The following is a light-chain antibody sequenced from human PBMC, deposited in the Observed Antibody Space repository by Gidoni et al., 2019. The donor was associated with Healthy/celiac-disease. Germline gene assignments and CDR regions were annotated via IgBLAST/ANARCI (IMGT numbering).Light chain of an antibody. V-gene: IGKV3-20*01. J-gene: IGKJ1*01. CDR1: QSVSSSY. CDR2: GAS. Sequence: EIVLTQSPGTLSLSPGERATLSCRASQSVSSSYLAWYQQKPGQAPRLLIYGASSRATGIPDRFSGRGSGTDFTLTISRLEPEDFAVYYCQQYGSPWTFGQXTKVEIK. CDR3: QQYGSPWT.